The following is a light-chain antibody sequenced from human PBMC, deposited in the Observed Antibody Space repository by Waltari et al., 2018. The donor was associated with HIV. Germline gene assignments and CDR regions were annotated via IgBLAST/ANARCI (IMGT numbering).Light chain of an antibody. Sequence: QAVLTQPPPVSGAPGQGVTLPWTWGRPHIRAGSGVHWYQQLPGTAPKLLIYGNSNRPSGVPDRFSGSKSATSASLAITGLQAEDEADYYCQSYDSSLSGRVFGGGTKLTVL. V-gene: IGLV1-40*01. CDR1: RPHIRAGSG. CDR2: GNS. CDR3: QSYDSSLSGRV. J-gene: IGLJ3*02.